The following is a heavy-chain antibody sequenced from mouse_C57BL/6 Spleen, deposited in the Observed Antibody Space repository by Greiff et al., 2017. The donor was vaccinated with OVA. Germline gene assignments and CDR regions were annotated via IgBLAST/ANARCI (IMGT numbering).Heavy chain of an antibody. J-gene: IGHJ1*03. CDR3: ARRVRDGYSWYFDV. Sequence: QVQLKQPGAELVMPGASVKLSCKASGYTFTSYWMHWVKQRPGQGLEWIGEIDPSDSYTKYNQKFKGKSTLPVDKSSSTAYMQLSSLTSEDSAVYYCARRVRDGYSWYFDVWGTGTTVTVSS. D-gene: IGHD2-3*01. V-gene: IGHV1-69*01. CDR2: IDPSDSYT. CDR1: GYTFTSYW.